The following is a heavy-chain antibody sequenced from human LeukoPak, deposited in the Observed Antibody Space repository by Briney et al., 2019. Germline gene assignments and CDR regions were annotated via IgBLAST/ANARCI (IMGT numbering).Heavy chain of an antibody. D-gene: IGHD2-15*01. J-gene: IGHJ4*02. V-gene: IGHV3-23*01. CDR3: AKSPPRCSGGSCYGY. CDR2: ISGSGGRT. Sequence: TGGSLRLSCAASGFAFSSFALSWVRQAPGKGLEWISGISGSGGRTDYADSVKGRFTISRDNSKNTLYLQMSSLRADDTALYYCAKSPPRCSGGSCYGYWGQGTLVTVSS. CDR1: GFAFSSFA.